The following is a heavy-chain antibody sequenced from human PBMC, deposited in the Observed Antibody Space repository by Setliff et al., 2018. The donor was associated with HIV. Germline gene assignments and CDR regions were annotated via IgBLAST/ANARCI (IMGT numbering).Heavy chain of an antibody. CDR3: ATDPTYSSGSPDI. Sequence: ASVKVSCKTSGYTFTDYYIHWVQLAPGKGLEWLGRVDPEDDERIYAEKFRGRLTITADTSTHTAHMELTSLRSDDTAVYYCATDPTYSSGSPDIWGQGTMVTVSS. CDR1: GYTFTDYY. CDR2: VDPEDDER. D-gene: IGHD6-19*01. J-gene: IGHJ3*02. V-gene: IGHV1-69-2*01.